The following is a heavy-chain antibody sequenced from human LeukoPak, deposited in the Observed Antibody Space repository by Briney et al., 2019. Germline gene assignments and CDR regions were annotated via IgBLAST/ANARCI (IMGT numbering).Heavy chain of an antibody. CDR3: ARGYSNSPFADY. CDR2: IYYTGST. V-gene: IGHV4-59*01. CDR1: GGSISTYY. D-gene: IGHD1-26*01. Sequence: SETLSLTCTVSGGSISTYYWSWIRQPPGKGLEWIGYIYYTGSTNYNPSLASRVSISVDTSKNQLSLKLTSVTAADTAVYYCARGYSNSPFADYWGQGTLVTVS. J-gene: IGHJ4*02.